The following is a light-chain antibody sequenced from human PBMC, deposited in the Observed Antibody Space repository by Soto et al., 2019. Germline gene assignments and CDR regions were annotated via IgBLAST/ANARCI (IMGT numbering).Light chain of an antibody. Sequence: EIVMTQSPATLSVSPGERATLSCRASQSVSSNLAWYQQKPGQAPRFLIYGASTRATGIPARFSGSGSGTEFTLTIRSLQSEDFAVYYCQQYNNWPLTFGGGTKVEIK. CDR2: GAS. CDR3: QQYNNWPLT. CDR1: QSVSSN. J-gene: IGKJ4*01. V-gene: IGKV3-15*01.